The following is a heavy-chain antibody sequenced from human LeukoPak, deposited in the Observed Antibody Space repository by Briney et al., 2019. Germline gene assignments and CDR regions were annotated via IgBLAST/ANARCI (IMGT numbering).Heavy chain of an antibody. J-gene: IGHJ4*02. Sequence: SETLSLTCTVSGGSISNYYWSWIRQPPGKGLEWIGYINYSGSTNYNPSLKSRVTISVDTSKNQFSLKLTSVTAADTALYYCARVYRDDFWSGFSTHFDYWGQGTLVTVSP. CDR1: GGSISNYY. V-gene: IGHV4-59*01. CDR2: INYSGST. D-gene: IGHD3-3*01. CDR3: ARVYRDDFWSGFSTHFDY.